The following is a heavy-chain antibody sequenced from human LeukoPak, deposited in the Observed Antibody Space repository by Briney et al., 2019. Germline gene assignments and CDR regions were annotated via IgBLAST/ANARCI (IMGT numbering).Heavy chain of an antibody. CDR1: GFTFSSYA. CDR3: AKVRDTRDWYKDAFDV. CDR2: ISYDGSNK. V-gene: IGHV3-30-3*01. J-gene: IGHJ3*01. D-gene: IGHD6-19*01. Sequence: PGRSLRLSCAASGFTFSSYAMHWVRQAPGKGLEWVAVISYDGSNKYYADSVKGRFTVSRDNSKSTLYLQMSSLRAEDTAMYYCAKVRDTRDWYKDAFDVWGQGTRVTVSS.